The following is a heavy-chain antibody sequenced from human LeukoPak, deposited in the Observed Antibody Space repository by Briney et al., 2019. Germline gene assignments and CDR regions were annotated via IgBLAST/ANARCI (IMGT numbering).Heavy chain of an antibody. Sequence: GRSLRLSCAASGFTFSSYAMHWVRQAPGKGLEWVAVIPDDGSNKYYADSVKGRFTISRDNSKNTLYLQMNSLRPEDTAVYCCARVDDLDAFDIWGQGTMVAVSS. D-gene: IGHD2-2*03. CDR2: IPDDGSNK. V-gene: IGHV3-30*04. J-gene: IGHJ3*02. CDR1: GFTFSSYA. CDR3: ARVDDLDAFDI.